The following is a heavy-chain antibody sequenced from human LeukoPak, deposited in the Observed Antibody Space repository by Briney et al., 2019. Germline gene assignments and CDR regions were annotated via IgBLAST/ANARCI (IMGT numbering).Heavy chain of an antibody. CDR2: INPNSGGT. CDR3: ARNGYCSSTSCYARAFDI. D-gene: IGHD2-2*01. V-gene: IGHV1-2*02. CDR1: GYTFTGYY. J-gene: IGHJ3*02. Sequence: GASVKVSCKASGYTFTGYYMHWVRQAPGQGLEWMGWINPNSGGTNYAQKFQGRVTITRDTSISTAYMELSRLRSDDTAVYYCARNGYCSSTSCYARAFDIWGQGTMVTVSS.